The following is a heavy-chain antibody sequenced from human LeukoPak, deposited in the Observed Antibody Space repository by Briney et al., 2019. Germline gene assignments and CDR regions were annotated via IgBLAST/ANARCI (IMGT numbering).Heavy chain of an antibody. CDR2: INPNSGGT. CDR1: GYTSTGYY. J-gene: IGHJ4*02. CDR3: ARVSVVGASRWDY. V-gene: IGHV1-2*02. Sequence: ASVKVSCKASGYTSTGYYMHWVRQAPGQGLEWMGWINPNSGGTNYAQKFQGRVTMTRDTSISTAYMELSRLRSDDTAVYYCARVSVVGASRWDYWGQGTLVTVSS. D-gene: IGHD1-26*01.